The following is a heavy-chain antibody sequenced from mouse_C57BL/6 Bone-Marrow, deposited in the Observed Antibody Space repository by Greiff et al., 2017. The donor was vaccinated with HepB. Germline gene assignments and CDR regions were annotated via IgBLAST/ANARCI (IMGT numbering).Heavy chain of an antibody. V-gene: IGHV1-50*01. Sequence: QVQLQQSGAELVKPGASVKLSCKASGYTFTSYWMQWVKQRPGQGLEWIGEIDPSDSYTNYNQKFKGKATLTVDTSSSTAYMQLSSLTSEDSAVYYCARCGSWYFDVWGTGTTVTVSS. J-gene: IGHJ1*03. CDR1: GYTFTSYW. CDR3: ARCGSWYFDV. CDR2: IDPSDSYT.